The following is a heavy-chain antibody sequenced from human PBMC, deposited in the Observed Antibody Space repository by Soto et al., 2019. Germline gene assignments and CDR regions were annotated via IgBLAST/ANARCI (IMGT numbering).Heavy chain of an antibody. CDR2: ISYDGSNK. J-gene: IGHJ6*02. V-gene: IGHV3-30-3*01. CDR1: GFTFSSYA. D-gene: IGHD6-13*01. CDR3: ARDSSSRCGILYYYYGMDV. Sequence: VGSLRLSCAASGFTFSSYAMHWGRQAPGKGLEWVAVISYDGSNKYYADSVKGRFTISRDNSKNTLYLQMNSLRAEDTAVYYCARDSSSRCGILYYYYGMDVWGQGNTVTVSS.